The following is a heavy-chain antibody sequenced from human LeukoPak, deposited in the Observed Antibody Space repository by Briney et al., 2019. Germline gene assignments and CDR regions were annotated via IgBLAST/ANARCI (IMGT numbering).Heavy chain of an antibody. CDR2: TNWDGGRT. D-gene: IGHD2-15*01. Sequence: GGSLRLSCAASGFTFDDYAMSWVRQTPGKGLEWVSGTNWDGGRTGYADSVKGRFTISRDNAKNTLYLQMNSLRAEDTAVYYCAKDDLDCSGGSCYSGYWGQGTLVTVSS. CDR3: AKDDLDCSGGSCYSGY. CDR1: GFTFDDYA. V-gene: IGHV3-20*04. J-gene: IGHJ4*02.